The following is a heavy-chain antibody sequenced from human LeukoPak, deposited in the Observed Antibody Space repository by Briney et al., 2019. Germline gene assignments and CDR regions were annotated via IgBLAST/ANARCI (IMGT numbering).Heavy chain of an antibody. J-gene: IGHJ4*02. V-gene: IGHV3-11*04. CDR3: ARRYCSGGRCPNYFDY. CDR1: GFIFSDYY. Sequence: GGSLRLSCAASGFIFSDYYMSWIRQAPAKGLEWVSYISSGGSTIYYADSVKGRFTISRDNAKNSLYLQMDSLRAEDTAVYYCARRYCSGGRCPNYFDYWGQGTLVTVFS. CDR2: ISSGGSTI. D-gene: IGHD2-15*01.